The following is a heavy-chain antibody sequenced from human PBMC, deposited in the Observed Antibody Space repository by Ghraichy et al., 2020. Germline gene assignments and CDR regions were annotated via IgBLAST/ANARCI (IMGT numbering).Heavy chain of an antibody. Sequence: GGSLRLSCAASGFTFSSYSMNWVRQAPGKGLEWVSSISSSSSYIYYADSVKGRFTISRDNAKNSLYLQMNSLRAEDTAVYYCARVSKVRAGGMVWFDPWGQGTLVTVSS. CDR2: ISSSSSYI. CDR1: GFTFSSYS. V-gene: IGHV3-21*01. J-gene: IGHJ5*02. D-gene: IGHD3-16*01. CDR3: ARVSKVRAGGMVWFDP.